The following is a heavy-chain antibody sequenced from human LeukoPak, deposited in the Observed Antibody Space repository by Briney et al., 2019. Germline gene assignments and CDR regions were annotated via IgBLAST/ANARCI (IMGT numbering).Heavy chain of an antibody. CDR2: VFDSVRT. V-gene: IGHV4-59*11. J-gene: IGHJ4*02. CDR1: GASISSHY. CDR3: ATIKHGQIFGYFDF. Sequence: PSETLSLTCTVSGASISSHYWSWLRQPPGKGLEWIGYVFDSVRTKDNPSLQSRLTLSADTSKNEFSLRLSSVTAADTAVYYCATIKHGQIFGYFDFWGQGIKVTVSS. D-gene: IGHD3-16*01.